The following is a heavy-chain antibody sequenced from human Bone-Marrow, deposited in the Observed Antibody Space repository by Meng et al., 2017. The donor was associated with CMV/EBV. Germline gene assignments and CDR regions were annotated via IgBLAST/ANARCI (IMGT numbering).Heavy chain of an antibody. D-gene: IGHD2-2*02. CDR1: GDSINSRSYY. CDR2: FYYSGST. CDR3: AREGKGTSYRGYYYYYGMDV. V-gene: IGHV4-39*07. J-gene: IGHJ6*02. Sequence: SKTLSLTCTVSGDSINSRSYYWDWIRQPPGKGLEWIGSFYYSGSTYYNPSLNSRVTISVDTSKNQFSLKLSSVTAADTAVYYCAREGKGTSYRGYYYYYGMDVWGQGTTVTVSS.